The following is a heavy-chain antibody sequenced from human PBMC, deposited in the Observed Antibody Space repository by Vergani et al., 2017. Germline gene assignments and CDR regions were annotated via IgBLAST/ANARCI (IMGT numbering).Heavy chain of an antibody. V-gene: IGHV1-46*01. Sequence: QVQLVQSGAEVKKPGASVKVSCKASGYTFTSYYMHWVRQAPGQGLEWMGIINPSGGSTSHAQKFQGRVTMTRDTSTSTVYMELSSLRSEDTAVYYCARGSGVQWLREYYFDYWGQGTLVTVSS. CDR2: INPSGGST. CDR1: GYTFTSYY. J-gene: IGHJ4*02. CDR3: ARGSGVQWLREYYFDY. D-gene: IGHD6-19*01.